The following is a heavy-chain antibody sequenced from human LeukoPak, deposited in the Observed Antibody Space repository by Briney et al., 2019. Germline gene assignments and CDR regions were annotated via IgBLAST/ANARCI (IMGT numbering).Heavy chain of an antibody. D-gene: IGHD2-21*01. J-gene: IGHJ6*03. Sequence: SETLSLTCTVSGGSVSSGSYYWSWIRQPPGKGLEWIGYIYYSGSTNYNPSLKSRVTISVDTSKNQFSLKLSSVTAADTAVYYCAREAPRTYCGGDCYLDYYMAVWGKGTTVTVSS. CDR2: IYYSGST. V-gene: IGHV4-61*01. CDR1: GGSVSSGSYY. CDR3: AREAPRTYCGGDCYLDYYMAV.